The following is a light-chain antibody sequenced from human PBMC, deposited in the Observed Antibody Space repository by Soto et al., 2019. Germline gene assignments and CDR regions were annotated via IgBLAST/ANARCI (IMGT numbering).Light chain of an antibody. J-gene: IGKJ3*01. Sequence: DIHMTQSPSSLSASVGDRVTITCRASQTISSNLNWYQQKPGKAPKLLIYFASSLQSGVPSRFSGSGSERDFTLTIRSLQPEDSATYYFQQCYNPPFTFGRGTKLDIK. V-gene: IGKV1-39*01. CDR3: QQCYNPPFT. CDR1: QTISSN. CDR2: FAS.